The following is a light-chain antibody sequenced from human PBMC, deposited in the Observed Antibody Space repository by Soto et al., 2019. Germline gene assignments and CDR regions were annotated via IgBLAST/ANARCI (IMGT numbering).Light chain of an antibody. V-gene: IGKV3-20*01. J-gene: IGKJ1*01. CDR3: QQYSSPPRT. Sequence: EIVLTQSPGSLSLSPGERATPSCRASQSVSSNLAWYQQKPGQAPRLLIYGASSRATGFPDRFSGSGSGTDFSLTISRLEPEDSAVYYCQQYSSPPRTFGQGTKVEIK. CDR1: QSVSSN. CDR2: GAS.